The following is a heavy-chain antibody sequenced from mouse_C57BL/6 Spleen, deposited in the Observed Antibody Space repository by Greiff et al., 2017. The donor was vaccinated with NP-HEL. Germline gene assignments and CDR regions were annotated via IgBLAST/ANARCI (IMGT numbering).Heavy chain of an antibody. CDR2: IYPGSGST. Sequence: QVQLQQPGAELVKPGASVKMSCKASGYTFTSYWITWVKQRPGQGLEWIGDIYPGSGSTNYNEKFKSKATLTVDTSSSTADMQLSSLTSEDSAVYYCARPRGSSYDYAMDYWGQGTSVTVSS. D-gene: IGHD1-1*01. J-gene: IGHJ4*01. CDR1: GYTFTSYW. V-gene: IGHV1-55*01. CDR3: ARPRGSSYDYAMDY.